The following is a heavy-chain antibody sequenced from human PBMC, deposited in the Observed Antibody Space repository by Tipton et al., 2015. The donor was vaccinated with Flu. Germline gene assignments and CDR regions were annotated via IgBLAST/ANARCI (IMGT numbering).Heavy chain of an antibody. CDR3: ARLYYYDSSGYYYGGWFDH. J-gene: IGHJ5*02. Sequence: TLSLTCTVSGGSISSYYWSWIRQPPGKGLEWIGYIYYSGSTNYNPSLKSRVTISVDTSKNQFSLKLSSVTAADTAVYYCARLYYYDSSGYYYGGWFDHWGQGTLVTVSS. D-gene: IGHD3-22*01. CDR2: IYYSGST. CDR1: GGSISSYY. V-gene: IGHV4-59*01.